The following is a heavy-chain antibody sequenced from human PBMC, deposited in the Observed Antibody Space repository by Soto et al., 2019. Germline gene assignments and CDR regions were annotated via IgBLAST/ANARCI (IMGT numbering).Heavy chain of an antibody. V-gene: IGHV3-23*01. J-gene: IGHJ1*01. CDR2: ILGSGVGT. Sequence: EVQLLESGGGLVQPGGSLRLSCAASGFTFSNYGMSWVRQATGKGLEWVSGILGSGVGTFYANSVKGRFTISRDNSRNTLYLQMNSLKVEDTAVYYCAKTDGTEDFGDSWGQGALVTVSS. CDR1: GFTFSNYG. D-gene: IGHD1-7*01. CDR3: AKTDGTEDFGDS.